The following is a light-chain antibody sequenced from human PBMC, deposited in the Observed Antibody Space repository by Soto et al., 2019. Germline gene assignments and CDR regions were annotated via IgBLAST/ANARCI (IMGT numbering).Light chain of an antibody. CDR3: SSYTSSSTLV. Sequence: QSALTQPPSVSGSPGQSVTISCTGTSSDVGGYNRVSWYQQPPDTAPKLMIYEVSNRPSGVPDRFSGSKSGNTASLTISGLQAEDEADYYCSSYTSSSTLVFGGGTKVTVL. CDR1: SSDVGGYNR. CDR2: EVS. V-gene: IGLV2-18*02. J-gene: IGLJ2*01.